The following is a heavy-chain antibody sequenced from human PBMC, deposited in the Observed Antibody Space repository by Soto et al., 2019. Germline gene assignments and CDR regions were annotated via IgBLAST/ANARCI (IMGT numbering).Heavy chain of an antibody. Sequence: PSQTLSLTCAISGDSVSSNSAAWNWIRQSPSRGLEWLGRTYYRSKWYNDYAVSVKSRITINPDTSKNQFSLQLNSVTPEDTAVYYCERSRPYYYDSNVYPIDYWGQGTLVTVSS. CDR1: GDSVSSNSAA. D-gene: IGHD3-22*01. CDR3: ERSRPYYYDSNVYPIDY. CDR2: TYYRSKWYN. J-gene: IGHJ4*02. V-gene: IGHV6-1*01.